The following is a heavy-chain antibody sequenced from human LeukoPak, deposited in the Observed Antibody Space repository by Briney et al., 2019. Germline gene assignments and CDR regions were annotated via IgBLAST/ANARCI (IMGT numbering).Heavy chain of an antibody. CDR2: ISAYNGNT. J-gene: IGHJ4*02. V-gene: IGHV1-18*01. D-gene: IGHD3-10*01. CDR1: GYTFTSYG. CDR3: ARVVFSRLTLLFFDY. Sequence: ASVKVSCKASGYTFTSYGISWVRQAPGQGLEWMGWISAYNGNTNYAQKLQGRVTMTTDTSTSTAYMELRSLRSDDTAVYYCARVVFSRLTLLFFDYWGQGTLVTVSS.